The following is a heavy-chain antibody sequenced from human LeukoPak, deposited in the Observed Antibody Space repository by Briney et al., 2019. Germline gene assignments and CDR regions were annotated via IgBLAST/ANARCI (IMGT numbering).Heavy chain of an antibody. D-gene: IGHD6-13*01. Sequence: SETLSLICTVSGGSISSGSYFWTWIRQPAGKGLEWIGRIYTSGNTNYNPSLKSRVTISVGTSKNQFSLKLSSVTAADTAVYYCARFLTGYSSRHAFDIWGQGTMVTVSS. CDR2: IYTSGNT. J-gene: IGHJ3*02. CDR3: ARFLTGYSSRHAFDI. V-gene: IGHV4-61*02. CDR1: GGSISSGSYF.